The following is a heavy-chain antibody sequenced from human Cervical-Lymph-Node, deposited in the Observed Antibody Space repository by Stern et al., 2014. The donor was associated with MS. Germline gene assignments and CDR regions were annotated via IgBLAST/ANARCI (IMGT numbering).Heavy chain of an antibody. V-gene: IGHV4-59*08. CDR3: AKQGGSYYFDY. J-gene: IGHJ4*02. CDR2: IYDTGST. CDR1: SGSIIGYH. Sequence: QVQLVESGPGPLKPSETLSLTCTVSSGSIIGYHWSWIRQPPGKGLEWIGYIYDTGSTNYNPSLKSRLTMSVAPSTNQFSLRLSSVTAADTAVYYCAKQGGSYYFDYWGRGTLVTVSS. D-gene: IGHD1-26*01.